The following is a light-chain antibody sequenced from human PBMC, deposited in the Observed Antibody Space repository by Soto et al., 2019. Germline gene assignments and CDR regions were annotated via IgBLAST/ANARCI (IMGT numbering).Light chain of an antibody. V-gene: IGKV1-33*01. CDR2: DAS. CDR3: QQYVNALT. Sequence: DLQMTQSPSSLSASVGDRVTITCQASQDISNYLNWYQQKPGKAPKLLIYDASNLETGVPSRFSGSGSGTDFTFTISSLQPEDIATYYCQQYVNALTFGGGTKVEIK. J-gene: IGKJ4*01. CDR1: QDISNY.